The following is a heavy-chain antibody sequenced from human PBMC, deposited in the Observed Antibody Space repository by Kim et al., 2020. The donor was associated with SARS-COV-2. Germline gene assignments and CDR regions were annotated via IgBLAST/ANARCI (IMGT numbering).Heavy chain of an antibody. V-gene: IGHV1-69*04. D-gene: IGHD1-26*01. CDR1: GGTFSSYA. Sequence: SVKVSCKASGGTFSSYAISWVRQAPGQGLEWMGRIIPILGIANYAQKFQGRVTITADKSTSTAYMELSSLRSEDTAVYYCARDSTVGASPFFDYWGQGTLVTVSS. CDR2: IIPILGIA. CDR3: ARDSTVGASPFFDY. J-gene: IGHJ4*02.